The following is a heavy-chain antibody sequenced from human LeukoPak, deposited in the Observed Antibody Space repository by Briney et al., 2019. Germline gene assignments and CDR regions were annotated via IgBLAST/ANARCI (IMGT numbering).Heavy chain of an antibody. CDR2: IWYDGSNK. Sequence: GGSLRLSCAASGFTFSSYGMHWVRQAPGKGLEWVAVIWYDGSNKYYADSVKGRFTISRDNSKNTLYLQMNSLRVEDTAVYYCARAPPYNSGWYSDNWGQGTLVTVSS. D-gene: IGHD6-25*01. CDR3: ARAPPYNSGWYSDN. J-gene: IGHJ4*02. V-gene: IGHV3-33*01. CDR1: GFTFSSYG.